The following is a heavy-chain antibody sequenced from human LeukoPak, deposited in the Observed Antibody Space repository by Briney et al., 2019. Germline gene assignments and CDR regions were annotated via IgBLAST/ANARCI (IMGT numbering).Heavy chain of an antibody. Sequence: PSETLSLTCAVYGGSFSDYYWSWIRQPRGKGMEWIGEINHSGSTNYNPSLKSRVTILVDTSKNQFSLKLSSVTAADTAVYYCARGRDMDSSGWYFDYWGQGTQVTVSS. V-gene: IGHV4-34*01. CDR2: INHSGST. CDR1: GGSFSDYY. CDR3: ARGRDMDSSGWYFDY. J-gene: IGHJ4*02. D-gene: IGHD6-19*01.